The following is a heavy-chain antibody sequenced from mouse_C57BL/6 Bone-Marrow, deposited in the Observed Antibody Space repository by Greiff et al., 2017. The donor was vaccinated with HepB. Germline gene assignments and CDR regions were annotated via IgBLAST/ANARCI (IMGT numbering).Heavy chain of an antibody. D-gene: IGHD1-1*01. CDR2: IDPNCGGT. CDR1: GYTFTSYW. V-gene: IGHV1-72*01. CDR3: ARDYYGSSSNFDY. J-gene: IGHJ2*01. Sequence: VQLQQPGAELVKPGASVKLSCKASGYTFTSYWMHWVKQRPGRGLEWIGRIDPNCGGTKYNENFKSKSTLTVDKPSSTAYMQRSSLTSEDSTVYYCARDYYGSSSNFDYWGQGTTLTVSS.